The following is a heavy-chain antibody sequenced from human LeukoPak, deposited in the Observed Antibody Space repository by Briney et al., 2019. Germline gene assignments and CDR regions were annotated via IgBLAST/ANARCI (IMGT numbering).Heavy chain of an antibody. CDR1: GGSFSGYY. CDR2: INHSGST. V-gene: IGHV4-34*01. D-gene: IGHD5-18*01. CDR3: ASRGGGYSYGYQGLYFDY. Sequence: SETLSLTCAVYGGSFSGYYWSWIRQPPGKGLEWIGEINHSGSTNYNPSLKSRVTISVDTSKNQFSLKLSSVTAADTAVYYCASRGGGYSYGYQGLYFDYWGQGTLVTVSS. J-gene: IGHJ4*02.